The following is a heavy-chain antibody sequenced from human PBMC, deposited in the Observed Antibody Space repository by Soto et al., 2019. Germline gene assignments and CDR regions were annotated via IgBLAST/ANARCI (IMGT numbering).Heavy chain of an antibody. CDR3: ATDHLGLTGQHRNLFDY. J-gene: IGHJ4*02. D-gene: IGHD3-9*01. CDR2: FDPEDGET. Sequence: ASVXVSCKVSGYTITELSMHWLSQTPGKGLEWMGGFDPEDGETIYAQKFQGRVTMTEDTSTDTAYMELSSLRSEDTAVYYCATDHLGLTGQHRNLFDYWGQGTLVTVSS. CDR1: GYTITELS. V-gene: IGHV1-24*01.